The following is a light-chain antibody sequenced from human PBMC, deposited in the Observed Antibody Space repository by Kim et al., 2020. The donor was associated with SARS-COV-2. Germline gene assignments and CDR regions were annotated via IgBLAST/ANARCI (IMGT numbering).Light chain of an antibody. CDR3: SSYAGSNNFVV. CDR2: EVS. V-gene: IGLV2-8*01. CDR1: SSGVGGYNY. Sequence: SVTISSSGTSSGVGGYNYVSWYQQHPRKAPQLMIYEVSRRPSGVPDRFSGSKSGNTASLTVSGLQAEDEADYYCSSYAGSNNFVVFGGGTQLTVL. J-gene: IGLJ2*01.